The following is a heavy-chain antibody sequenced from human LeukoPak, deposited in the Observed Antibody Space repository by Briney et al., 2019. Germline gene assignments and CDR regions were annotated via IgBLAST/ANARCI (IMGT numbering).Heavy chain of an antibody. Sequence: SETLSLTCTVSGGSLSSYYWSWIRQPPGKGLEWIGYINYSGSTNYNPSLKSRVTISVDTSKNQFSLKLSSVTAADTAVYYCARSSSRYNWFDPWGQGTVVTVSS. D-gene: IGHD6-13*01. CDR1: GGSLSSYY. V-gene: IGHV4-59*01. CDR3: ARSSSRYNWFDP. J-gene: IGHJ5*02. CDR2: INYSGST.